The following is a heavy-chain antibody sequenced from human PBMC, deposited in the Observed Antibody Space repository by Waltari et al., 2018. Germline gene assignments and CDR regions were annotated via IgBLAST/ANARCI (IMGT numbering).Heavy chain of an antibody. CDR3: AKDKKKWLLLSVFDY. V-gene: IGHV3-9*01. D-gene: IGHD3-22*01. J-gene: IGHJ4*02. CDR1: GFTFDDYA. CDR2: ISWNSGSI. Sequence: EVQLVESGGGLVQPGRSLRLSCAASGFTFDDYALHWVRQAPGKGLAWVSGISWNSGSIGYADSVKGRFTISRDNAKNSLYLQMNSLRAEDTALYYCAKDKKKWLLLSVFDYWGQGTLVTVSS.